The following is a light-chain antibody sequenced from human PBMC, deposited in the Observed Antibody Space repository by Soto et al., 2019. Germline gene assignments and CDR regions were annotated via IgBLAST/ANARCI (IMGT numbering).Light chain of an antibody. CDR3: SSFTTNNTPHVV. CDR1: DSDVGGYNY. J-gene: IGLJ2*01. CDR2: GVY. V-gene: IGLV2-14*01. Sequence: QSALTQPASVSGSPGQSITISCTGTDSDVGGYNYVSWYQQHPDKAPKLMIYGVYNRPSGVSNRFSGSKSGNTASLTISGLQAEDEADYSCSSFTTNNTPHVVFGGGTKLTVL.